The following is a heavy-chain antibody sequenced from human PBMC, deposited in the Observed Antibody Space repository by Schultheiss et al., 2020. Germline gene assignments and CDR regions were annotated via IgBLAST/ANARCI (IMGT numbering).Heavy chain of an antibody. V-gene: IGHV3-30-3*01. CDR3: ARDYIVLVVYAPSN. D-gene: IGHD2-8*02. CDR2: ISYDGSNK. J-gene: IGHJ4*02. CDR1: GFTFSSYA. Sequence: GGSLRLSCAASGFTFSSYAMHWVRQAPGKGLEWVAVISYDGSNKYYADSVKGRFTISRDNSKNTLYLQMNSLRAEDTAVYYCARDYIVLVVYAPSNWGQGTLVTGSS.